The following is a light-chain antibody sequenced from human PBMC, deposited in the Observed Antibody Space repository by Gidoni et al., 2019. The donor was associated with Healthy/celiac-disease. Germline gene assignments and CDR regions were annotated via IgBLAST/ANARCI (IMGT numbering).Light chain of an antibody. Sequence: AILMTLSPSSLSASVGDRVTITCRASQSIRNDLGWYQQKPGKAPKRLIYAASSLQSGVPSRFSGSGSGTDFTLTISSLQPEEFATYYCLQDYNYPRTFGQGTKVEIK. CDR2: AAS. CDR3: LQDYNYPRT. CDR1: QSIRND. J-gene: IGKJ1*01. V-gene: IGKV1-6*01.